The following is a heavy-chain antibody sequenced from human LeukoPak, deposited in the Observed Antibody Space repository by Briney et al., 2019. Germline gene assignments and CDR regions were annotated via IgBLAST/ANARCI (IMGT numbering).Heavy chain of an antibody. CDR2: ISYDGSNK. Sequence: GGSLRLSCAASGFTFSSYAMHWVRQAPGKGLEWVAVISYDGSNKYYADSVKGRFTISRDNSKNTLYLQMNSLRAEDTAVYYCAGFYDIGKYYFDYRGQGTLVTVSS. D-gene: IGHD3-9*01. J-gene: IGHJ4*02. CDR1: GFTFSSYA. V-gene: IGHV3-30*04. CDR3: AGFYDIGKYYFDY.